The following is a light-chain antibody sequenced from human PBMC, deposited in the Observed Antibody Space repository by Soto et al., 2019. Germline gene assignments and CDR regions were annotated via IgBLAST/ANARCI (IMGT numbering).Light chain of an antibody. CDR1: QSVNRN. Sequence: EIVMTQSPATLSVSPGERATLSCRASQSVNRNLAWCQQKPGQTPRLLIYDASSRATGIPARFSGSGSGTDFTLTISSLQSEDFAVYYCQQYNNWPLTFGGGTNVEIK. CDR3: QQYNNWPLT. V-gene: IGKV3-15*01. J-gene: IGKJ4*01. CDR2: DAS.